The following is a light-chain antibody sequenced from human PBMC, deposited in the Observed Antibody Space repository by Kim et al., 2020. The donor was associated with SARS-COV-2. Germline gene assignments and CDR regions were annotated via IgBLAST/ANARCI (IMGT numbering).Light chain of an antibody. CDR2: DAS. Sequence: DIQMTQSPSSLSASVGDRVTITCQASQDISNYSNWYQQKPGKAPKLLIYDASNLKAGVPSRFSGSGSGTDFTFTISSLQSEDIATYYCQQYDNLPYTFGQGTKLEI. CDR1: QDISNY. V-gene: IGKV1-33*01. J-gene: IGKJ2*01. CDR3: QQYDNLPYT.